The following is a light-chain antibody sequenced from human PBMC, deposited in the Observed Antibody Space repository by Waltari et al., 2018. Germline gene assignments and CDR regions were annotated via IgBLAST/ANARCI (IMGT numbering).Light chain of an antibody. Sequence: QSALTQPASVSASPGQSITISCTGGGTDVGGYNFVSWYQKHPGKAPKLMIYDVINRPSGVSNRFSGSKSGNTASLTISGLQPEDEADYYCSSYTTSSTLVFGGGTKVTVL. CDR1: GTDVGGYNF. V-gene: IGLV2-14*03. J-gene: IGLJ2*01. CDR2: DVI. CDR3: SSYTTSSTLV.